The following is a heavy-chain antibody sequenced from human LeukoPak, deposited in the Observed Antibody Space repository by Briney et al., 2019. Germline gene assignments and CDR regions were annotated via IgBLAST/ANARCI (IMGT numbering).Heavy chain of an antibody. CDR2: IIGSGSST. J-gene: IGHJ4*02. V-gene: IGHV3-23*01. CDR1: GFSVSSNS. CDR3: ARGKRLLDY. Sequence: GGSLRLSCAASGFSVSSNSMTWVRQAPGKGLEWISCIIGSGSSTYYADSVKGRFTISRDIFQNTLYLQMNSLRAEDTAVYYCARGKRLLDYWGQGTLVTVSS. D-gene: IGHD6-25*01.